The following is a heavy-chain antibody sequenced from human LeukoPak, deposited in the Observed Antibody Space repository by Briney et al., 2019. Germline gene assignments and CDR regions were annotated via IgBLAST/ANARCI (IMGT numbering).Heavy chain of an antibody. V-gene: IGHV3-23*01. Sequence: GGSLRLSCAASGFTVSSNYMNWVRQAPGKGLEWVSAISGSGGSTYYADSVKGRFTISRDNSKNTLYLQMNSLRAEDTAVYYCATRPYSSGWYYGYWGQGTLVTVSS. CDR1: GFTVSSNY. CDR3: ATRPYSSGWYYGY. D-gene: IGHD6-19*01. J-gene: IGHJ4*02. CDR2: ISGSGGST.